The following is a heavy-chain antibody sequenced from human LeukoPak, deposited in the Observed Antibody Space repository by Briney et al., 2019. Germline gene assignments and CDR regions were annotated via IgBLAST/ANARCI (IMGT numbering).Heavy chain of an antibody. D-gene: IGHD6-13*01. J-gene: IGHJ3*02. Sequence: PSETLSLTCTVSGGSVTDYYWSWIRQPPGKGLEWIGSIYHSGSTYYNPSLKSRVTISVDTSKNQFSLKLSSVTAADTAVYYCARARIAALPDAFDIWGQGTMVTVSS. CDR3: ARARIAALPDAFDI. CDR2: IYHSGST. V-gene: IGHV4-38-2*02. CDR1: GGSVTDYY.